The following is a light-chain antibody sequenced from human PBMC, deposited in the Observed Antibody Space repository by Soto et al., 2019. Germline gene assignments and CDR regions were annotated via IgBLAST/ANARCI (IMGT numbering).Light chain of an antibody. CDR2: EGN. J-gene: IGLJ2*01. Sequence: NFMLTQPHSVSESPGKTVTISCTRSSGSIASNYVQWYQQRPGSVPTTVIYEGNQRPSGVPDRFSGSTDGSSNSAYLTISGLQTEDEAAYYCQSYDRSTVVFGGGTKLTVL. V-gene: IGLV6-57*04. CDR1: SGSIASNY. CDR3: QSYDRSTVV.